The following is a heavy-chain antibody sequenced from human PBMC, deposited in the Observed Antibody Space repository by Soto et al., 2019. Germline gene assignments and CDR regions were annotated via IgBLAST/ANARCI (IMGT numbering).Heavy chain of an antibody. Sequence: QVQLVESGGGVVQPGRSLRLSCAPSGFSFSEFGMHWVRQAPGKGLEWVAAISHDGSNQYYGDSVKGRFSISRDHSNNRLYLQMNNLKVEDSAIYFCAKETRSRAVTATRVTSMDVWGQGTTVTVSS. CDR1: GFSFSEFG. CDR3: AKETRSRAVTATRVTSMDV. J-gene: IGHJ6*02. D-gene: IGHD2-21*02. CDR2: ISHDGSNQ. V-gene: IGHV3-30*18.